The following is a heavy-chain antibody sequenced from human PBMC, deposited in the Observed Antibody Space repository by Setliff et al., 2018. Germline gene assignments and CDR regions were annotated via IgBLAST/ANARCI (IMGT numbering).Heavy chain of an antibody. D-gene: IGHD1-26*01. CDR2: INPNRDDT. Sequence: ASVKVSCKASGYTFVGYYLHWVRQAPGQGFEWLGWINPNRDDTKYAQKFQHRILMAKDTSLNTVYVELSSLRSDDTATYYCARDGSAFFYQNWGQGSLVTVSS. V-gene: IGHV1-2*02. CDR3: ARDGSAFFYQN. J-gene: IGHJ4*02. CDR1: GYTFVGYY.